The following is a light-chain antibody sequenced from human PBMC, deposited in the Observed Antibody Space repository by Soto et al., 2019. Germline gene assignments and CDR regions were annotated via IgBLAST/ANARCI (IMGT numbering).Light chain of an antibody. CDR2: EGS. CDR1: SSDVGSYNL. J-gene: IGLJ3*02. CDR3: CSYAGSSTFNWV. Sequence: QPASVSGSPGQSITISCTGTSSDVGSYNLVSWYQQHPGKAPKLMIYEGSKRPSGVSNRFSGSKSGNTASLTISGLQAEDEADYYCCSYAGSSTFNWVFGGGTKLTVL. V-gene: IGLV2-23*03.